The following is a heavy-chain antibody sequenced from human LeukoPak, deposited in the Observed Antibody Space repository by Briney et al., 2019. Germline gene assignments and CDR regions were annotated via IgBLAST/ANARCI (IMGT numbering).Heavy chain of an antibody. V-gene: IGHV4-31*03. CDR2: IYYSGST. CDR1: GGSISSGGYY. CDR3: ARETMVRGGPFDY. J-gene: IGHJ4*02. D-gene: IGHD3-10*01. Sequence: SSETLSLTCTVSGGSISSGGYYWSWIRQHPGKGLEWIGYIYYSGSTYYNPSLKSRVTISVDTSKNQFSLKLSSVTAADTAVYYCARETMVRGGPFDYWGQGTLVTASS.